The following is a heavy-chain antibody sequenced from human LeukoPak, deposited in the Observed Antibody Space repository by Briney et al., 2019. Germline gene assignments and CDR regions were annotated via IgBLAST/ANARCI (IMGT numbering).Heavy chain of an antibody. CDR2: ISAYNGNT. Sequence: ASVKVSCKASGYTFTSYGISWVRQAPGQGLEWMGWISAYNGNTNYAQKLQGRVTMTTDTSTSTAYMELRSLRSDDTAVYYCARDYKLYCSSTSCYSMVFDPWGQGTLVTVSS. D-gene: IGHD2-2*01. J-gene: IGHJ5*02. V-gene: IGHV1-18*01. CDR3: ARDYKLYCSSTSCYSMVFDP. CDR1: GYTFTSYG.